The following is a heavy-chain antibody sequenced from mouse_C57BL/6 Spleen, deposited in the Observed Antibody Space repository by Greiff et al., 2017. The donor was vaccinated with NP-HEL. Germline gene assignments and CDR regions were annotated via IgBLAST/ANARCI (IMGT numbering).Heavy chain of an antibody. CDR1: GYAFTNYL. CDR3: ARYYGSSYVYFDV. Sequence: QVQLQQSGAELVRPGNSVKVSCKASGYAFTNYLIEWVKQRPGQGLEWIGVINPGSGGTNYNEKFKGKATLTADKSSSTAYMQLSSLTSEDSAVYFCARYYGSSYVYFDVWGTGTTVTVSS. J-gene: IGHJ1*03. CDR2: INPGSGGT. V-gene: IGHV1-54*01. D-gene: IGHD1-1*01.